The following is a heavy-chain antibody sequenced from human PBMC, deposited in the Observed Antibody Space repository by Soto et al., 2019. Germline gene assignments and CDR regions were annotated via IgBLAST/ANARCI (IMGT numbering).Heavy chain of an antibody. Sequence: SETLSLTCTVSGGSISSSSYYWGWIRQPPGKGLEWIGSIYYSGSTYYNPSLKSRVTISVDTSKTQFSLKLSSVTAADTAVYYCARLGIAAAGKGPYYYYGMDVWGQGTTVTVSS. V-gene: IGHV4-39*01. CDR3: ARLGIAAAGKGPYYYYGMDV. CDR2: IYYSGST. J-gene: IGHJ6*02. CDR1: GGSISSSSYY. D-gene: IGHD6-13*01.